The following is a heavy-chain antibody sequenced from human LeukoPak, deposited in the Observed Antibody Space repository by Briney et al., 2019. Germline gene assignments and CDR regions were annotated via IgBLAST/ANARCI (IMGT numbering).Heavy chain of an antibody. J-gene: IGHJ4*02. Sequence: GGSLRLPCAASGFTFSMYFMRWVRQAPGKGLEWVASINEDGSQTYYVDSVKGLFTISRDNAKNSLYLQMNSLRAEDTAVYYCARDFLGFSDSWGQGTLVTVSS. CDR2: INEDGSQT. V-gene: IGHV3-7*04. CDR3: ARDFLGFSDS. D-gene: IGHD1-26*01. CDR1: GFTFSMYF.